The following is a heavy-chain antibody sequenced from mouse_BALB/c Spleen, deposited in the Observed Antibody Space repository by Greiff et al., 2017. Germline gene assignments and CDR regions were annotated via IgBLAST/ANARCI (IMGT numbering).Heavy chain of an antibody. CDR1: GYTFTSYT. V-gene: IGHV1-4*02. CDR3: ARDGYYQFAY. Sequence: VQLQQSAAELARPGASVKMSCKASGYTFTSYTMHWVKQRPGQGLEWIGYINPSSGYTEYNQKFKDKTTLTADKSSSTAYMQLSSLTSEDSAVYYCARDGYYQFAYWGQGTLVTVSA. CDR2: INPSSGYT. J-gene: IGHJ3*01. D-gene: IGHD2-3*01.